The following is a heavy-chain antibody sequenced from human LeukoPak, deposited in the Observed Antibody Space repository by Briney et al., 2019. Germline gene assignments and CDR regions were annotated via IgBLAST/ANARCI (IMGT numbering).Heavy chain of an antibody. Sequence: GGSLRLSCAASGFTFRDYYMSWIRQAPGKGLEWISYISSSGSTIYYADSVKGRFTISRDNAKNSLYLQMNSLRAEDTAVYYCAREMHYYGSGSYYNANYFDYWGQGTLVTVSS. V-gene: IGHV3-11*04. D-gene: IGHD3-10*01. CDR1: GFTFRDYY. CDR2: ISSSGSTI. J-gene: IGHJ4*02. CDR3: AREMHYYGSGSYYNANYFDY.